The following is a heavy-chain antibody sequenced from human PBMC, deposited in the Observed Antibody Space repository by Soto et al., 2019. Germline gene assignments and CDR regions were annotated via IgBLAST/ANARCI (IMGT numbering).Heavy chain of an antibody. CDR3: ATGARRYYYGSGSYKRYYYYGMDV. V-gene: IGHV1-69*06. CDR2: IIPIFGTA. D-gene: IGHD3-10*01. CDR1: GGTFSSYA. Sequence: SVKVSCKASGGTFSSYAISWVRQAPGQGLEWMGGIIPIFGTANYAQKFQGRVTMTEDKSTNTAYMELSSLRSEDTAVYYCATGARRYYYGSGSYKRYYYYGMDVWGQGTTVTVSS. J-gene: IGHJ6*02.